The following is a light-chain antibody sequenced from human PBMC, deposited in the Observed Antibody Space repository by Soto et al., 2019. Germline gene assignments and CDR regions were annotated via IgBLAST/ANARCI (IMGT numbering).Light chain of an antibody. Sequence: EIVLTQSPATLSLSPGEGATLSCRAGQSVSSFLAWYQHKPGQPPRLLMYDASNRATGIPARFSGSGSGTDFTLTISSLEPEDFALYYCQQLSNWPSITFGQGTRLEIK. CDR1: QSVSSF. V-gene: IGKV3-11*01. CDR3: QQLSNWPSIT. CDR2: DAS. J-gene: IGKJ5*01.